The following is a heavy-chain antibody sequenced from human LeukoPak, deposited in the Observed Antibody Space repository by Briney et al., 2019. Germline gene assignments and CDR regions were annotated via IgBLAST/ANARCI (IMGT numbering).Heavy chain of an antibody. D-gene: IGHD4-17*01. CDR2: ISSSSSYI. CDR1: GFTFSSYS. Sequence: PGGSLRLSCAASGFTFSSYSMNWVRQSPGKGVEWVSSISSSSSYIYYADSVKGRFTISRDNAKNSLYLQMNSLRAEDTAVYYCARDYGDYGGLGYWGQGTLVTVSS. V-gene: IGHV3-21*01. J-gene: IGHJ4*02. CDR3: ARDYGDYGGLGY.